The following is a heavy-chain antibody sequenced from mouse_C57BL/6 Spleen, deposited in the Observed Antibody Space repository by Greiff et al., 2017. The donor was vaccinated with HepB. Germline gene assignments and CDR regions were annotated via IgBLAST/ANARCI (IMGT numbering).Heavy chain of an antibody. CDR2: IHPNSGST. J-gene: IGHJ4*01. CDR1: GYTFTSYW. Sequence: QVQLQQPGAELVKPGASVKLSCKASGYTFTSYWMHWVKQRPGQGLEWIGMIHPNSGSTNYNEKFKSKATLTVDKSSSTAYMQLSSLTSEDTAVYYCARERDGNCYAMDYWGQGTSVTVSS. D-gene: IGHD2-1*01. V-gene: IGHV1-64*01. CDR3: ARERDGNCYAMDY.